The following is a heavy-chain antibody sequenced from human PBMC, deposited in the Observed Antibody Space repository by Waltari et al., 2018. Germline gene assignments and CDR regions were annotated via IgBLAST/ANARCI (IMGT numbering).Heavy chain of an antibody. CDR3: ARKIGATSSAWYFDL. V-gene: IGHV7-4-1*02. J-gene: IGHJ2*01. Sequence: QVQLVQSGSELREPGASVKISCQASGYSFSDYPMNWVRQAPGQGLEWMGWIKTDTGNPTYAQGFTGRFVFTLDTTVNTAYLQISSLEAEDTAVYYCARKIGATSSAWYFDLWGRGSLVTVSS. CDR2: IKTDTGNP. D-gene: IGHD6-6*01. CDR1: GYSFSDYP.